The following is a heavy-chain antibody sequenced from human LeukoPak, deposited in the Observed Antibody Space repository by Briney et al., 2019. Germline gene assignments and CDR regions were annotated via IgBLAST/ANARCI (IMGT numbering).Heavy chain of an antibody. J-gene: IGHJ1*01. CDR1: GFTFSSYW. D-gene: IGHD3-3*01. CDR3: MRQNRAYFFGH. CDR2: IRQDGSEK. V-gene: IGHV3-7*01. Sequence: GGSLRLSCAASGFTFSSYWMTWGRQAPGKGLEWVANIRQDGSEKNYVDSVKGRFTISRDNAKNSLYLQMNSLRVEDTAVYFCMRQNRAYFFGHWGQGTLVPVSS.